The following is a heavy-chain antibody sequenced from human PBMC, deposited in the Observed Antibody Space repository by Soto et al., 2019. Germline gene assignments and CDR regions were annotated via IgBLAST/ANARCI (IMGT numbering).Heavy chain of an antibody. Sequence: QLQLQESGPGLVKPSETLSLRCTVSGGSITSSFYWGWIRQPPGKGLEWIGSIYGTGNTYYNPSLKGRVTISADTSKNQFSLNLIAVTAADTAVYYCRSSSRYSTDVWGQGATVTVSS. CDR3: RSSSRYSTDV. CDR1: GGSITSSFY. D-gene: IGHD6-13*01. CDR2: IYGTGNT. V-gene: IGHV4-39*01. J-gene: IGHJ6*02.